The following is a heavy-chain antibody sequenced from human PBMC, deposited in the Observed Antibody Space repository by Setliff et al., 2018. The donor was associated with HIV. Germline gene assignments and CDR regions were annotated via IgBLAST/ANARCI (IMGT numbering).Heavy chain of an antibody. CDR2: IYYSGST. Sequence: KTSETLSLTCTVSGDSINSGDYYWTWIRHHPGKGLEWIGYIYYSGSTNYNPSLKSRVIISVDSSKNQFFLKMNSVTVADTAVYFCARSPAMRFSQSPSFKYFDHWGQGSLVTVSS. CDR3: ARSPAMRFSQSPSFKYFDH. CDR1: GDSINSGDYY. J-gene: IGHJ4*02. V-gene: IGHV4-31*03. D-gene: IGHD4-4*01.